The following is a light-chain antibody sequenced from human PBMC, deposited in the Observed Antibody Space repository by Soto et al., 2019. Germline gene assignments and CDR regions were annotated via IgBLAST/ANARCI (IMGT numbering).Light chain of an antibody. CDR3: HQYGTSPQT. CDR1: QTVSNSR. J-gene: IGKJ2*01. CDR2: GAS. Sequence: EIVLTQSPGTLSLSPGERTTLSCRANQTVSNSRLAWYQQKPGQAPRGLIYGASSRLTDIPDRFSGSGFGTDFTLTISRLEPEDFAMYYCHQYGTSPQTFGQGTKLEIK. V-gene: IGKV3-20*01.